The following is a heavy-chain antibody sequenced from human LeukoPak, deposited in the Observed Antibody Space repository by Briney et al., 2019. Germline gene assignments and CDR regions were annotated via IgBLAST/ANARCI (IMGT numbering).Heavy chain of an antibody. D-gene: IGHD3-22*01. CDR2: INPSGGST. V-gene: IGHV1-46*01. CDR3: ARDGGYYDSSGYYGILAY. Sequence: ASVKVSCKVSGYTLTELSMHWVRQAPGQGLEWMGIINPSGGSTSYAQKFQGRVTMTRDTSTSTVYMELSSLRSEDTAVYYCARDGGYYDSSGYYGILAYWGQGTLVTVSS. J-gene: IGHJ4*02. CDR1: GYTLTELS.